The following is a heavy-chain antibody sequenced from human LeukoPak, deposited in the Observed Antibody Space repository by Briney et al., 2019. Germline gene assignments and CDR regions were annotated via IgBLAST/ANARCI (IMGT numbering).Heavy chain of an antibody. Sequence: GGSLRLSCAASGLTVITYDMSWVRQAPGKGLEWVSAISGSGGSTYYADSVKGRFTISRDNSKNTLYLQMNSLRAEDTAVYYCAKGTTNWNYGSAHWGQGTLVTVSS. J-gene: IGHJ4*02. D-gene: IGHD1-7*01. CDR1: GLTVITYD. CDR3: AKGTTNWNYGSAH. V-gene: IGHV3-23*01. CDR2: ISGSGGST.